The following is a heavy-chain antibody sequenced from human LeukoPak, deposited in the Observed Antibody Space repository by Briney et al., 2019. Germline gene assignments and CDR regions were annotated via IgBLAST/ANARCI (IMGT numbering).Heavy chain of an antibody. Sequence: SETLSLTCGVYGGSFSDDSWSWIRQAPGQGLEWIGEINHSGSTNYNPSLKSRVIISVDTSKNQFSLKLSSVTAADTAVYYCARGSRYSYAYDYWGQGTLVTVSS. CDR2: INHSGST. CDR1: GGSFSDDS. J-gene: IGHJ4*02. V-gene: IGHV4-34*01. CDR3: ARGSRYSYAYDY. D-gene: IGHD5-18*01.